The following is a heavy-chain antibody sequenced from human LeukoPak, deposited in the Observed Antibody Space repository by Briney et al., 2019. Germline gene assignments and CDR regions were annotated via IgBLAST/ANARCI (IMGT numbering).Heavy chain of an antibody. CDR1: GYTFSGYY. Sequence: ASVKVSCKASGYTFSGYYMHGVRQAHGQGGERRGWNNTNTGGTDYAQKFLGRVIMTSDTSINTAYMELSRLRSDDTAVYYCARGRVYSVYESFDYWGQGTLVTVSS. D-gene: IGHD5/OR15-5a*01. CDR3: ARGRVYSVYESFDY. V-gene: IGHV1-2*02. CDR2: NNTNTGGT. J-gene: IGHJ4*02.